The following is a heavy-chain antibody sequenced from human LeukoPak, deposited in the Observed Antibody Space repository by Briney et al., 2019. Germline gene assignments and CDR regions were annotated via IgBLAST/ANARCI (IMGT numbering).Heavy chain of an antibody. D-gene: IGHD3-3*01. CDR2: IKTDGSST. J-gene: IGHJ4*02. Sequence: PSETLSLTCTVSGGSISSSSYWMHWVRQAPGKGLEWVSRIKTDGSSTSYADSVKGRFTISRDNAKNTLYLQMSSLRAEDTAVYYCATYTSFGVDTMQDYWGQGTPVTVSS. V-gene: IGHV3-74*01. CDR3: ATYTSFGVDTMQDY. CDR1: GGSISSSSYW.